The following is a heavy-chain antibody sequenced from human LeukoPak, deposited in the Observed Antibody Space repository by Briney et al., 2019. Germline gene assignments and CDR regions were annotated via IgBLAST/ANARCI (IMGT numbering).Heavy chain of an antibody. J-gene: IGHJ4*02. CDR3: ARRRYTSGQVDS. V-gene: IGHV4-59*08. CDR1: GGSISGYN. Sequence: SETLSLTCTVSGGSISGYNWSWIRQRPGKGLEWIGYMYYSGSTNYNPSLKSRVTISVDTSKNQFSLKLSSVTAADTAVYYCARRRYTSGQVDSWGQGTLVTVSS. D-gene: IGHD6-19*01. CDR2: MYYSGST.